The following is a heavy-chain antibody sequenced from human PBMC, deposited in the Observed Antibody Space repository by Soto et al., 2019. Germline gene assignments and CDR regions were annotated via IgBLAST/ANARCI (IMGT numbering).Heavy chain of an antibody. D-gene: IGHD2-15*01. J-gene: IGHJ1*01. CDR2: ISGSGGDT. CDR3: AKARGRSTPEPGSY. V-gene: IGHV3-23*01. CDR1: GFTFSTYA. Sequence: GGSLRLSCAASGFTFSTYAMSWVRQAPGKGLEWVSVISGSGGDTYYADSVKGRFTIGRDNSKNTLSLQMYSLRAEDKAVYYCAKARGRSTPEPGSYWGEGIQVTFS.